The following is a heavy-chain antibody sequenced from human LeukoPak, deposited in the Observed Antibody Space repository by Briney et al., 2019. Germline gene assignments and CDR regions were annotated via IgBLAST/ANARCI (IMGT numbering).Heavy chain of an antibody. CDR3: AKDGGEMVPSNWFDP. D-gene: IGHD3-10*01. V-gene: IGHV3-23*01. J-gene: IGHJ5*02. CDR1: GFTFSSYA. CDR2: ISGSGGSS. Sequence: PGGSLRLSCAASGFTFSSYAMSWVRQAPGKGLEWVSAISGSGGSSYYADSVKGRFTISRDNSKNTLYLQMNSLRAEDTAVYYCAKDGGEMVPSNWFDPWGQGTLVTVSS.